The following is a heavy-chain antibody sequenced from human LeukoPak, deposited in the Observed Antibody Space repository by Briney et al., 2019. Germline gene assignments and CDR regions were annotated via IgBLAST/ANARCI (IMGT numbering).Heavy chain of an antibody. V-gene: IGHV3-49*04. J-gene: IGHJ4*02. CDR3: TRGGQQLGKGYFFDY. D-gene: IGHD6-13*01. Sequence: GGSLRPSCTPSGFTFGDYALSWVRQAPGKGLEWVGLIRSKAYGGTGEYAASVKGRFTISRDDSESVAYLQMNSLKTDDTAVYYCTRGGQQLGKGYFFDYWGQGTLVTVSS. CDR2: IRSKAYGGTG. CDR1: GFTFGDYA.